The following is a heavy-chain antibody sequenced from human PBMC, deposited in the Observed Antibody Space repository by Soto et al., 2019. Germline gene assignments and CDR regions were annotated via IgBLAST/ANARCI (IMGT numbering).Heavy chain of an antibody. J-gene: IGHJ4*02. D-gene: IGHD6-13*01. CDR3: ARQYSSMLDL. V-gene: IGHV3-11*01. CDR1: GFTFKNHY. CDR2: ISDSGSSI. Sequence: VQLLESGGGLVKPGGSLRLSCAASGFTFKNHYMTWIRQAPGKGLEWVSYISDSGSSIYYADSVKGRFTISRDNAKNSLLLEMNSLRGEDTAVYYCARQYSSMLDLWGQGTLVTVSS.